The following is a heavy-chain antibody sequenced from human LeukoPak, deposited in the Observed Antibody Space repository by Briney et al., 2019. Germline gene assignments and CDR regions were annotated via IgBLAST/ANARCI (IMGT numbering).Heavy chain of an antibody. Sequence: GASVKVSCKASGYTFTSYAMNWVRQAPGQGLEWMGWISAYNGNTNYAQKLQGRVTMTTDTSTSTAYMELRSLRSDDTAVYYCARALTMIVVVYDAFDIWGQGTMVTVSS. CDR2: ISAYNGNT. V-gene: IGHV1-18*01. CDR1: GYTFTSYA. D-gene: IGHD3-22*01. J-gene: IGHJ3*02. CDR3: ARALTMIVVVYDAFDI.